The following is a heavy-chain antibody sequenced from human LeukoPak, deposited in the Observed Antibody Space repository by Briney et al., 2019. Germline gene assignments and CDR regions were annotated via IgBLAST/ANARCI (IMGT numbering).Heavy chain of an antibody. D-gene: IGHD5-18*01. Sequence: YYWSWIRQPAGKGLEWIGRIYTSGSTNYNPSLKSRVTMSVDTSKNQFSLKLSSVTAADTAVYYCARDQGTDVDTAMALTYYFDYWGQGTLVTVSS. V-gene: IGHV4-4*07. CDR3: ARDQGTDVDTAMALTYYFDY. CDR2: IYTSGST. CDR1: YY. J-gene: IGHJ4*02.